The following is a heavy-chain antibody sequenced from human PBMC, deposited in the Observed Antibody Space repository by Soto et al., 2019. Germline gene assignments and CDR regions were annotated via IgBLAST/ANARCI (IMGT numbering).Heavy chain of an antibody. CDR1: GGSFSGYY. CDR2: INHSGST. Sequence: PSETLSLTCAVYGGSFSGYYWSWIRQPPGKGLEWIGEINHSGSTNYNPSLKSRVTISVDTSKNQFSLKLSSVTAADTAVYYCASGGYDFWSGSPSYYYYGMDVWGQGTTVTVSS. J-gene: IGHJ6*02. D-gene: IGHD3-3*01. CDR3: ASGGYDFWSGSPSYYYYGMDV. V-gene: IGHV4-34*01.